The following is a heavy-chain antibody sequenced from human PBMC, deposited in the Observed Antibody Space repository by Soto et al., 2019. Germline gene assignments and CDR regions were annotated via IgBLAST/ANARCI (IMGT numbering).Heavy chain of an antibody. Sequence: PLETLSLTCTVSGGSISSYYWSWIRQPPGKGLEWIGYIYYTGSTNYNPSLKSRVTISVDTSKNQFSLKLSSVTAADTAVYYCARGRSGSYYSDAFDIWGQGTMVTVSS. CDR2: IYYTGST. CDR1: GGSISSYY. CDR3: ARGRSGSYYSDAFDI. D-gene: IGHD1-26*01. V-gene: IGHV4-59*01. J-gene: IGHJ3*02.